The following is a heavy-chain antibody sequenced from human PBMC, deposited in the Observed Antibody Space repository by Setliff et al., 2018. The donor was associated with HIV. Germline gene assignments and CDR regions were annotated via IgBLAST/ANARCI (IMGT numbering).Heavy chain of an antibody. J-gene: IGHJ6*03. CDR2: INPSGGST. Sequence: VKVSCKASGYTFTSYYMHWVRQAPGQGLEWMGIINPSGGSTSYAQKFLGRVTMTRDTSTSTVYMELSSLRSEDTAVYYCAREESITIFGVPIWGYYYYYMDVWGKGTTVTVSS. CDR1: GYTFTSYY. V-gene: IGHV1-46*01. CDR3: AREESITIFGVPIWGYYYYYMDV. D-gene: IGHD3-3*01.